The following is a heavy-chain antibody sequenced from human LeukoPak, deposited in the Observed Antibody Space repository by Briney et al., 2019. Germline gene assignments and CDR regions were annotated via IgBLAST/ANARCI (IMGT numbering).Heavy chain of an antibody. V-gene: IGHV3-15*01. D-gene: IGHD2-21*02. CDR2: IKSKTDGGTT. Sequence: GGSLTLSCAASGFTFSNAWMSWVRQAPGKGLEWVGRIKSKTDGGTTDYAAPVKSRFTISRDNSKNTLHLQMNGLKTEDTAVYYCTTDFLTPYCGGDCYAYWGQGTPVTVSS. CDR1: GFTFSNAW. J-gene: IGHJ4*02. CDR3: TTDFLTPYCGGDCYAY.